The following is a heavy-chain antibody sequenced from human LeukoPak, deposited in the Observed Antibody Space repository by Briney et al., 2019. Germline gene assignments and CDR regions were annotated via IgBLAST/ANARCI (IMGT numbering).Heavy chain of an antibody. CDR3: AKAMRPHNIVVVPAATDS. CDR2: ISGSGGST. Sequence: GGSLRLSCAASGFTFSSYAMSWVRQAPGKGLEWVSAISGSGGSTYYADSVKGRFTISRDNSKNTLYLQMNRLRAEDTAVHYCAKAMRPHNIVVVPAATDSWGQGTLVTVSS. V-gene: IGHV3-23*01. D-gene: IGHD2-2*01. J-gene: IGHJ5*01. CDR1: GFTFSSYA.